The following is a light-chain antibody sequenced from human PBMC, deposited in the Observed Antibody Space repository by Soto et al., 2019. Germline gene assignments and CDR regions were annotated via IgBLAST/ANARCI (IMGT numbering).Light chain of an antibody. CDR1: SSNIGAGYD. J-gene: IGLJ2*01. CDR2: GNS. CDR3: QSHDSSRSGSI. Sequence: QSVLTQPPSVSGAPGQRVTISCTGSSSNIGAGYDVHWYQQLPGTAPKLLIYGNSNRPSGVPDRVSGSKSGTSASLAITGLQAEDEADYYGQSHDSSRSGSIVGGGTKLTVL. V-gene: IGLV1-40*01.